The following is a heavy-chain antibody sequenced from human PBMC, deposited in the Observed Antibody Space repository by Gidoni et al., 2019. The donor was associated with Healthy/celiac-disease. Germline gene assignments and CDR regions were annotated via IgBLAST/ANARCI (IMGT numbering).Heavy chain of an antibody. V-gene: IGHV3-23*01. CDR2: ISGSGGST. J-gene: IGHJ6*02. D-gene: IGHD1-26*01. CDR3: AKDEWARGMDV. Sequence: EVQLLESGGGLVQPGGSLSLSCAASGFPFRSYAMGWVRQAPGKGLEWVSAISGSGGSTYYADSVKGRFTISRDNSKNTLYLQMNSLRAEDTAVYYCAKDEWARGMDVWGQGTTVTVSS. CDR1: GFPFRSYA.